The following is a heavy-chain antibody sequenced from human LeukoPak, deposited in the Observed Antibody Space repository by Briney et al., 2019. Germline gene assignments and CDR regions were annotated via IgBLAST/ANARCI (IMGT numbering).Heavy chain of an antibody. Sequence: SVKVSCKASGGTFSSYAINWVRQAPGQGLEWMGGIIPIFGTANYAQKFQGRVTITADESTSTAYMELSSLRAEDTALYYCARDRVGSGWYSYFDYWGQGTLVTVSS. V-gene: IGHV1-69*13. CDR1: GGTFSSYA. CDR3: ARDRVGSGWYSYFDY. CDR2: IIPIFGTA. D-gene: IGHD6-19*01. J-gene: IGHJ4*02.